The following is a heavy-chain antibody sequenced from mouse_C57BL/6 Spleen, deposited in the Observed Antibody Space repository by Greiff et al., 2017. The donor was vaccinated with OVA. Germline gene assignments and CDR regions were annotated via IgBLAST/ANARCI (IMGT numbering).Heavy chain of an antibody. CDR3: ARANYGNYWYFDV. CDR2: SYPGDGDT. J-gene: IGHJ1*03. Sequence: VQVVESGPELVKPGASVKISCKASGYAFSSSWMNWVKQRPGKGLEWIGRSYPGDGDTNYNGKFKGKATLTADKSSSTAYMQLSSLTSEDSAVYFCARANYGNYWYFDVWGTGTTVTVSS. V-gene: IGHV1-82*01. D-gene: IGHD2-1*01. CDR1: GYAFSSSW.